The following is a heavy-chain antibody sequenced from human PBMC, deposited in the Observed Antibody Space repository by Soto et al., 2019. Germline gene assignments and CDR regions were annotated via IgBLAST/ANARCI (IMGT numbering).Heavy chain of an antibody. V-gene: IGHV1-18*01. Sequence: GASVKVSCKASGYTFTSYGISWVRQAPGQGLEWMGWISAYNGNTNYAQKLQGRVTMTTDTSTSTAYMELSRLTSDDTAVYYCARTQYQYTMDVWGQGTTVTVSS. J-gene: IGHJ6*02. D-gene: IGHD2-2*01. CDR3: ARTQYQYTMDV. CDR1: GYTFTSYG. CDR2: ISAYNGNT.